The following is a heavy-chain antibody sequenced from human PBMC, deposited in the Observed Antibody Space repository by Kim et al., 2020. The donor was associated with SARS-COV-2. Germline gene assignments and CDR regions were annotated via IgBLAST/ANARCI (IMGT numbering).Heavy chain of an antibody. V-gene: IGHV3-30*07. D-gene: IGHD2-2*01. Sequence: RFTISRDNSKNTRYLQMNSLRAEDTAVYYCARVMADIVVVPAAGYDAFDIWGQGTMVTVSS. J-gene: IGHJ3*02. CDR3: ARVMADIVVVPAAGYDAFDI.